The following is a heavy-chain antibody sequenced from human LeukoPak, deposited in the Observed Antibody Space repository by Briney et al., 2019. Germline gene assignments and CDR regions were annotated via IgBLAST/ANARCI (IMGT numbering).Heavy chain of an antibody. V-gene: IGHV3-33*01. J-gene: IGHJ4*02. D-gene: IGHD6-19*01. CDR2: IWYDGSNK. CDR1: GFSFSNFG. Sequence: GGSLRLSCAASGFSFSNFGMHWVRQAPGKGLEWVAVIWYDGSNKYYTDSVKGRFTISRDNSNYTLYLEMSSLRVEDTAVYYCAREAGSGWYLDYWGQGTLVTASS. CDR3: AREAGSGWYLDY.